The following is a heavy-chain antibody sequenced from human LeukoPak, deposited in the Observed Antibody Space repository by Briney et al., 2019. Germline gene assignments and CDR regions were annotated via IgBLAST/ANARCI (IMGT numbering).Heavy chain of an antibody. CDR1: GFTFSTYW. D-gene: IGHD6-13*01. J-gene: IGHJ4*02. CDR2: IKQDGSEK. CDR3: AREGITAAADY. V-gene: IGHV3-7*01. Sequence: GGSLRLSCAASGFTFSTYWMSWVRQAPGKGLEWVANIKQDGSEKYYVDSVKGRFTISRDNAKNSLYLQLNSLRAEDTAVYYCAREGITAAADYWGQGTLVTVSS.